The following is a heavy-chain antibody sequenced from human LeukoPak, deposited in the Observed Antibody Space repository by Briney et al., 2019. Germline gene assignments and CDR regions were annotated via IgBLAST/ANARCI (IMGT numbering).Heavy chain of an antibody. Sequence: GRSLRLSCAASGFTFSSYAMHWVRQAPGKGLEWVAVISYDGSNKYYADSVKGRFTISRDNSKNTLYLQMNSLRADDTAVYYCARDPSAAATSIVATILGYLDYWGQGTLVTVSS. D-gene: IGHD5-12*01. CDR1: GFTFSSYA. CDR3: ARDPSAAATSIVATILGYLDY. J-gene: IGHJ4*02. V-gene: IGHV3-30-3*01. CDR2: ISYDGSNK.